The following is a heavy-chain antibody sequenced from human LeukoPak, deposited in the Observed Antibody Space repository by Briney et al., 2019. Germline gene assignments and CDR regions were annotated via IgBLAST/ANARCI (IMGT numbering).Heavy chain of an antibody. CDR2: ISGGGGTT. J-gene: IGHJ4*02. V-gene: IGHV3-23*01. CDR3: AKEPHYYGSGSYLDH. Sequence: PGGSLRLSCAASGFTFTSYAMSWVRQAPGKGLEWVSAISGGGGTTYFADSVKGRFTISRDNSNNTLYLQMNSLRVEDTAVYYCAKEPHYYGSGSYLDHWGQGTLVTLSS. D-gene: IGHD3-10*01. CDR1: GFTFTSYA.